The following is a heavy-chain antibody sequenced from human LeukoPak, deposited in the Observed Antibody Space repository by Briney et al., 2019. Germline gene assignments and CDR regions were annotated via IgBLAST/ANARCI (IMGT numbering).Heavy chain of an antibody. CDR2: IYYTGST. Sequence: SETLSLTCTVSGGSISSYYWSWIRQPPGKGLEWIGYIYYTGSTNYNPSLKSRLTISVDKSKNQFSLKLSSVTAADTAVYYCARDNSSSWYWDYWGQGTLVTVSS. J-gene: IGHJ4*02. CDR1: GGSISSYY. V-gene: IGHV4-59*12. CDR3: ARDNSSSWYWDY. D-gene: IGHD6-13*01.